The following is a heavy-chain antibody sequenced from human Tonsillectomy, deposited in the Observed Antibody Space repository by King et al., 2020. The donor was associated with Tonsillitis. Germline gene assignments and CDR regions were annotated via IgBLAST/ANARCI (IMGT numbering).Heavy chain of an antibody. CDR1: GFPFNDYH. CDR3: VRENWYYDY. CDR2: IYPNSGDT. J-gene: IGHJ4*02. D-gene: IGHD1-1*01. V-gene: IGHV1-2*02. Sequence: HLVQSGAEVKKPGASVKVSCQASGFPFNDYHMHWVRQAPGQGIEWMGWIYPNSGDTYYAQKFQGRISLTRDTSINSLYMELTRLTSDDTALYYCVRENWYYDYWGRGTLVTVSS.